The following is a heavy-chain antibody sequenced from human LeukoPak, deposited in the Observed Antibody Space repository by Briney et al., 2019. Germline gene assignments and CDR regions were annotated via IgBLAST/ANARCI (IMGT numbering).Heavy chain of an antibody. CDR1: GFTFSSSG. Sequence: QPGGSLRLSCAASGFTFSSSGVHWVRQAPGKGLEWVAVILYNGSNKYYADSVKGRFTISRDNSKNTLYLQMNSLRVEDTAVYYCARAGGYCSGGSCYRGYSWFDPWGQGTLVTVSS. CDR2: ILYNGSNK. D-gene: IGHD2-15*01. J-gene: IGHJ5*02. CDR3: ARAGGYCSGGSCYRGYSWFDP. V-gene: IGHV3-33*01.